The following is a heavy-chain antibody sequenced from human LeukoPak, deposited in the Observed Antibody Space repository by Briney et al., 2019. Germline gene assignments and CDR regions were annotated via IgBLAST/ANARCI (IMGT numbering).Heavy chain of an antibody. CDR3: ARDQYIGSSRYFYFAH. CDR1: GYTFTTYY. CDR2: IDPSSGTT. J-gene: IGHJ4*02. Sequence: ASVKVSCKASGYTFTTYYIHWVRQAPGQRLEWVGLIDPSSGTTTYAQRFQGSLTVTRDTSTTTVYMELSSLRSEDTAVYYCARDQYIGSSRYFYFAHWGQGTPVTVSA. D-gene: IGHD6-13*01. V-gene: IGHV1-46*01.